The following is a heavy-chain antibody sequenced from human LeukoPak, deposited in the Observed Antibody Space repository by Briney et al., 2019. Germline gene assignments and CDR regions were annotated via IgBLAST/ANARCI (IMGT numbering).Heavy chain of an antibody. J-gene: IGHJ4*02. CDR3: AKDSPSPLNYSDSSGYYADTAY. D-gene: IGHD3-22*01. Sequence: GGSLRLSCAASGFTFSSYAMSWGRQAPGKGLGWVSAISGSGGSTYYADSVKGRVTISRDNSKNTLYLQMNSLRAEDTAVYYPAKDSPSPLNYSDSSGYYADTAYWGQRTLVTVSS. V-gene: IGHV3-23*01. CDR1: GFTFSSYA. CDR2: ISGSGGST.